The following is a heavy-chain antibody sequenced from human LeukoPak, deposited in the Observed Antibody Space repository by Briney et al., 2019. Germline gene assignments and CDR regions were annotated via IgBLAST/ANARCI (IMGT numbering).Heavy chain of an antibody. CDR1: GYTFTSYD. V-gene: IGHV1-8*03. J-gene: IGHJ5*02. CDR3: ARARGYSYGWFDP. CDR2: MNPNSGNT. D-gene: IGHD5-18*01. Sequence: ASVKVSCKASGYTFTSYDINWVRQATGQGLEWMGWMNPNSGNTGYAQKSQGRVTITRNTSISTAYMELSGLGSEDTAVYYCARARGYSYGWFDPWGQGTLVTVSS.